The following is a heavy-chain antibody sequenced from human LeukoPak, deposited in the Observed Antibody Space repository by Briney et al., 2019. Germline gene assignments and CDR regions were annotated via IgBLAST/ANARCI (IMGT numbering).Heavy chain of an antibody. V-gene: IGHV1-46*01. Sequence: ASVKVSCKASGYTFSNYYMHWVRQAPGQGLEWMGVTNPRGGGTTYAQKFQGRVTMSRDTSTSTVHMELSSLRSEDTAVYYCARETYNNYSGMDVWGQGTTVTVSS. CDR1: GYTFSNYY. CDR2: TNPRGGGT. J-gene: IGHJ6*02. CDR3: ARETYNNYSGMDV. D-gene: IGHD1-1*01.